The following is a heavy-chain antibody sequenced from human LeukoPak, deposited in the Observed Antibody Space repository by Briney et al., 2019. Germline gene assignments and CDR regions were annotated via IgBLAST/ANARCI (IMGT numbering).Heavy chain of an antibody. Sequence: SQTLSLTCAISGDCVSSNIAAWDWIRQSPSRGLEWLGRTYYRSKWRNDDAVSVKSRITINPDTSKNRFFLQLNSVTPEDTAVYYCARGQFWAFDIWGQGTRVTVSS. V-gene: IGHV6-1*01. J-gene: IGHJ3*02. CDR3: ARGQFWAFDI. CDR1: GDCVSSNIAA. CDR2: TYYRSKWRN.